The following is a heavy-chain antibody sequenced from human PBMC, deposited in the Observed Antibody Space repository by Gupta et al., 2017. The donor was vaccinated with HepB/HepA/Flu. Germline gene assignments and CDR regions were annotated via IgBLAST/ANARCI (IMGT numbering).Heavy chain of an antibody. D-gene: IGHD2-2*02. CDR2: IIPIFGTA. CDR1: GGPFSSYA. J-gene: IGHJ2*01. CDR3: ARGGMGGSSTSCYTGIN. V-gene: IGHV1-69*01. Sequence: QVQLVQSGAEVKKPGSSVKVSCKASGGPFSSYAISWVRQAPGQGLEWMGGIIPIFGTANYAQKCQGRVTITADESTSTAYMELSSLSSEDTAVYYCARGGMGGSSTSCYTGINWVRGTLVTVSS.